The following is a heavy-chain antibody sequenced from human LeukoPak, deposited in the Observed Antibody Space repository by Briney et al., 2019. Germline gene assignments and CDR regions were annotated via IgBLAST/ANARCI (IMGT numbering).Heavy chain of an antibody. CDR3: ARLRVGATGWADC. CDR1: GYSFTSYW. CDR2: IYPGDSDT. V-gene: IGHV5-51*01. Sequence: GESLKISSNGSGYSFTSYWIGWVRQMPGKGLEWMVIIYPGDSDTRYSPSFQGQVTISADKSISTAYLQWSSLKASDTAMYYCARLRVGATGWADCWGQGTLVTVSS. J-gene: IGHJ4*02. D-gene: IGHD1-26*01.